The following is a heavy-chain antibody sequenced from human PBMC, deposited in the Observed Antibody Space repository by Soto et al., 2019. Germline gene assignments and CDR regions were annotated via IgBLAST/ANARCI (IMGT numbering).Heavy chain of an antibody. Sequence: PSETLSLTCTVSGGSISSGGYYWSWIRQHPGKGLEWIGYIYYSGSTYYNPSLKSRVTISVDTSKNQFSLKLSSVTAADTAVYYCARDNLNGWYHYWGQGTLVTVSS. CDR1: GGSISSGGYY. V-gene: IGHV4-31*03. CDR2: IYYSGST. J-gene: IGHJ4*02. CDR3: ARDNLNGWYHY. D-gene: IGHD6-19*01.